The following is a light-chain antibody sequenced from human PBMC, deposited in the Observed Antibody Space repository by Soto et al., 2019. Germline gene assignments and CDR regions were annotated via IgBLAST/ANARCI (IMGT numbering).Light chain of an antibody. J-gene: IGKJ2*01. CDR1: QSVSSN. CDR3: QHYNNWPYT. V-gene: IGKV3-15*01. CDR2: GAS. Sequence: EIVMTQSPATLSVSPGGGATLSCRASQSVSSNLAWYQQKPGQAPRLLIYGASTRATGIPARFSGSGSGTEFTLTISSLQSEDFAVYYCQHYNNWPYTFGQGTKLEIK.